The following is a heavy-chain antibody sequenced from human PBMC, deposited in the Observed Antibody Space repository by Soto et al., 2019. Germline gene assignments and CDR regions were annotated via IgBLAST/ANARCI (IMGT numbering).Heavy chain of an antibody. V-gene: IGHV3-21*01. J-gene: IGHJ4*02. CDR2: ISSSSSYI. CDR3: AGAGGAFYGDYVIDY. Sequence: GGSLRLSCAASGFTFSSYSMNWVRQAPGKGLEWVSSISSSSSYIYYADSVKGRFTISRDNAKNSLYLQMNSLRAEDTAVYYCAGAGGAFYGDYVIDYWGQGTLVTVSS. CDR1: GFTFSSYS. D-gene: IGHD4-17*01.